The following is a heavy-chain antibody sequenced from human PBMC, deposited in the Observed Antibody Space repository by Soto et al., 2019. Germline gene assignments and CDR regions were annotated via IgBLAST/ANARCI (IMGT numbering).Heavy chain of an antibody. CDR2: ISAYNGNT. CDR3: ARDSRFLEWLSDFDY. Sequence: ASVKVSCKASGYTFTSYGISWLRQAPGQGLEWMGWISAYNGNTNYAQKLQGRVTMTTDTSTSTAYMELRSLRSDDTAVYYCARDSRFLEWLSDFDYWGQGTLVTVSS. CDR1: GYTFTSYG. D-gene: IGHD3-3*01. J-gene: IGHJ4*02. V-gene: IGHV1-18*01.